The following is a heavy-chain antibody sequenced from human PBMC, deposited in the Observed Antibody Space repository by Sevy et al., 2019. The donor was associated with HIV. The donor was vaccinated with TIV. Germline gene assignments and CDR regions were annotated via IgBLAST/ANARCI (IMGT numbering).Heavy chain of an antibody. V-gene: IGHV3-48*03. CDR2: ITGSSNTI. CDR1: GFTFSSYE. Sequence: GGSLRLSCAASGFTFSSYEMNWVRQAPGKGLEWVSYITGSSNTIYYADSVEGRFTISRDNAKNSLYLQMNSLRAEDTAIYYCAREGSGGSQNYAIDYWGLGILVTVSS. D-gene: IGHD3-16*01. CDR3: AREGSGGSQNYAIDY. J-gene: IGHJ4*02.